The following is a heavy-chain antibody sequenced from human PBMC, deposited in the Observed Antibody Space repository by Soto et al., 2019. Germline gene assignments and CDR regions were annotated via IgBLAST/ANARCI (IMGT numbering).Heavy chain of an antibody. CDR1: GGSISSGGYY. Sequence: ASETLSLTCTVSGGSISSGGYYWSWIRQHPGKGLEWIGYIYYSGSTYYNPSLKSRVTISVDTSKNQFSLKLSSVTAADTAVYYCARDYCSSTSCYLDYWGQGTLVTVSS. D-gene: IGHD2-2*01. CDR3: ARDYCSSTSCYLDY. J-gene: IGHJ4*02. V-gene: IGHV4-31*03. CDR2: IYYSGST.